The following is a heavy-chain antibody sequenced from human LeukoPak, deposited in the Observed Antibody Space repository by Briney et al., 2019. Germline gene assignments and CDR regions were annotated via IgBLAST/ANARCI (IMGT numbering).Heavy chain of an antibody. CDR2: IYYSGST. CDR3: AGGPLGELSLLDY. J-gene: IGHJ4*02. V-gene: IGHV4-59*01. Sequence: PSETLSLTCTVSGGSISSYYWSWIRQPPGKGLEWIGYIYYSGSTNYNPSLKSRVTISVDTSKNQFSLKLSSVIAADTAVYYCAGGPLGELSLLDYWGQGTLVTVSS. D-gene: IGHD3-16*02. CDR1: GGSISSYY.